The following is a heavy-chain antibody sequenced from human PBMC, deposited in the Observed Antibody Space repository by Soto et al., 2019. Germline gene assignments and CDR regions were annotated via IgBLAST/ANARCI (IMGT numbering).Heavy chain of an antibody. D-gene: IGHD3-9*01. CDR1: GFIFSSYA. J-gene: IGHJ5*02. V-gene: IGHV3-30*09. Sequence: QIELVESGGTVVQPGRSLRLSCVASGFIFSSYAFHWVRQAPGKGLEWVALISFDEATKYYADAVKGRFVISRDNAKNTLYLRMDSLSDADTVVYFCVRDMTNIFTGYFLQEGQPFDPWGRGTLVNVSS. CDR3: VRDMTNIFTGYFLQEGQPFDP. CDR2: ISFDEATK.